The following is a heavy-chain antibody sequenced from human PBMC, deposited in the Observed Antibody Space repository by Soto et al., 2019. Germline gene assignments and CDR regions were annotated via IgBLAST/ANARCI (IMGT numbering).Heavy chain of an antibody. J-gene: IGHJ4*02. CDR2: ISGKNGNT. Sequence: QVHLVQSGCELKKPGASVKVSCKASGYRFSDFGITWVRQAPGQGLEWMGWISGKNGNTNYAQKVQGRVTLNADTSTSTAYMEMRALTSDDTGIYYCARSDSYEDTGAFENWCQGTPVTVSS. D-gene: IGHD2-21*02. V-gene: IGHV1-18*04. CDR3: ARSDSYEDTGAFEN. CDR1: GYRFSDFG.